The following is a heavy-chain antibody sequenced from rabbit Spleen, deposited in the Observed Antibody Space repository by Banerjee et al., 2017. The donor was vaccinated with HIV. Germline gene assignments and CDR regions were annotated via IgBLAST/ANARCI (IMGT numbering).Heavy chain of an antibody. CDR3: ARNYVNAFDP. Sequence: QEQLEESGGDLVKPEGSLTLTCTASGFSFSSSYWICWVRQAPGKGLEWIACIYNGDIGSRTYYATWAKGRFTISKTSTTVTLQMTSLTAADTATYFCARNYVNAFDPWGPGTLVTVS. D-gene: IGHD1-1*01. CDR1: GFSFSSSYW. V-gene: IGHV1S45*01. J-gene: IGHJ2*01. CDR2: IYNGDIGSRT.